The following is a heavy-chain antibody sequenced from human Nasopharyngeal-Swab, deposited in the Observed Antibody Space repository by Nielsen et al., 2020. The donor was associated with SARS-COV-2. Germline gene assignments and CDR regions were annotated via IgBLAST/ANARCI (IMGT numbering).Heavy chain of an antibody. J-gene: IGHJ4*02. CDR2: IRTKAYGGTT. CDR1: GFTFGDYA. CDR3: TRNDFWSGYYTDY. Sequence: GESLKISCTASGFTFGDYAMSWFRQAPGKGLEWVGFIRTKAYGGTTEYAASVKGRFTISRDDSKSIAYLQMNSLKTEDTAMYYCTRNDFWSGYYTDYRGQGTLVTVSS. V-gene: IGHV3-49*03. D-gene: IGHD3-3*01.